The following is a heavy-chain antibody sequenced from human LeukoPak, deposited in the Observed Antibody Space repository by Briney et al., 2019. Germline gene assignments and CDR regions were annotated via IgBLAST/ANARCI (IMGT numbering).Heavy chain of an antibody. D-gene: IGHD3-3*01. V-gene: IGHV3-30*02. CDR3: AKVRGVRSYYYYYMDV. CDR1: GFTFSSYG. Sequence: GGSLRLSCAASGFTFSSYGMHWVRQAPGKGLEWVAFIRYDGSNKYYADSVKGRFTISRDNSKNTLYLQMNILRAEDTAVYYCAKVRGVRSYYYYYMDVWGKGTTVTISS. CDR2: IRYDGSNK. J-gene: IGHJ6*03.